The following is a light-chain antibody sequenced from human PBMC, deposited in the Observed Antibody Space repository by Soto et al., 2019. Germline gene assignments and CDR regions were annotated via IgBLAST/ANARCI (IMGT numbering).Light chain of an antibody. CDR2: EGS. CDR3: CSYAGSSTFYV. CDR1: SSDVGSYNL. Sequence: QSVLTQPASVSGSPGQSITISCTGTSSDVGSYNLVSWYQQHPGKAPKLMIYEGSTRPSGVSNRFSGSKSGNTASLTISGLQAEDEAEYYCCSYAGSSTFYVFGTGTKVTVL. J-gene: IGLJ1*01. V-gene: IGLV2-23*01.